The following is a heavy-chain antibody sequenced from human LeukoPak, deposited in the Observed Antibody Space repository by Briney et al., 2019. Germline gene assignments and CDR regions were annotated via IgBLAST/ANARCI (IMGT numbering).Heavy chain of an antibody. CDR1: GFTFSNFA. V-gene: IGHV3-23*01. Sequence: PGGSLRLSCAASGFTFSNFAMGWVRQAPGKGLEWVSSISGGGGTTYYADSVKGRFTISRDNSKNTLYLQMNSLRAEDTAVYYCAKPPLEWLPDDHWGQGTLVTVSS. D-gene: IGHD3-3*01. J-gene: IGHJ4*02. CDR3: AKPPLEWLPDDH. CDR2: ISGGGGTT.